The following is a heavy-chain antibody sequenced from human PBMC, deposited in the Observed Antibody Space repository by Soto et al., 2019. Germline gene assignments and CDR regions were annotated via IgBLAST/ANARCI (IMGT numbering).Heavy chain of an antibody. V-gene: IGHV4-31*03. CDR1: GGSISSGGYY. CDR3: ARVTLSPRYSSSWYSGLDY. D-gene: IGHD6-13*01. J-gene: IGHJ4*02. CDR2: IYHSGST. Sequence: SETLSLTCTVSGGSISSGGYYWSWIRQHPGKGLEWIGYIYHSGSTYYNPSLKSRVTISVDTSKNQFSLKLSSVTAADTAVYYCARVTLSPRYSSSWYSGLDYWGQGTLVTVSS.